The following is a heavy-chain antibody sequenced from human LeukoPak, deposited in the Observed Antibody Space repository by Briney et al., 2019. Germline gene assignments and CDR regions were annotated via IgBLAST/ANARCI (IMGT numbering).Heavy chain of an antibody. CDR1: GYTFTGYY. D-gene: IGHD4-17*01. J-gene: IGHJ4*02. Sequence: ASVKVSCKASGYTFTGYYMHWVRQAPGQGLEWMGWINPNSGGTNYAQKFQGRVTMTRDTSISTAYMELSRLKSDDTAVYYCARDPDGDYILDYWGQGTLVTVSS. CDR3: ARDPDGDYILDY. CDR2: INPNSGGT. V-gene: IGHV1-2*02.